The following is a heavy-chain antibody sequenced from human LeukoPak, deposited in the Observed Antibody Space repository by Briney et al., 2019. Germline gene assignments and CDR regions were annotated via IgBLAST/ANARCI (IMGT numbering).Heavy chain of an antibody. V-gene: IGHV3-23*01. Sequence: GESLTLTCAASGYTFSSYAMSWVRQAPGRGLEWVSAISGSGGSTYYADSVKGRFTISRDNSKNTLYLQMNSLRAEDTAVYYCAKYQSGLPRGVRFDYWGQGTLVTVSS. D-gene: IGHD2-2*01. CDR2: ISGSGGST. CDR3: AKYQSGLPRGVRFDY. CDR1: GYTFSSYA. J-gene: IGHJ4*02.